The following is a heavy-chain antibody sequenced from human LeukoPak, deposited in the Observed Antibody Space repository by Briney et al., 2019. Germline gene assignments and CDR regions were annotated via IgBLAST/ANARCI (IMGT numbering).Heavy chain of an antibody. Sequence: KSSETLSLTCTVSGGSMSSSHYYWGWVRQPPGKGLECIGSIHYTGSTYYNPSLKSRVTISVDTSKNQFSLKLSSVTAADTAVYYCARTGGSFYFYYYMDVWGKGTTVTVSS. J-gene: IGHJ6*03. D-gene: IGHD1-26*01. CDR1: GGSMSSSHYY. CDR2: IHYTGST. V-gene: IGHV4-39*07. CDR3: ARTGGSFYFYYYMDV.